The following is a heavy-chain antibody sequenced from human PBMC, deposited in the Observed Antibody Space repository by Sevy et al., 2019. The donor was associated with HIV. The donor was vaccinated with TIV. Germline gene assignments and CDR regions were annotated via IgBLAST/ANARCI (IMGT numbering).Heavy chain of an antibody. D-gene: IGHD2-21*01. CDR3: AIGVRSVGAPNFDY. V-gene: IGHV4-38-2*01. Sequence: SETLSLTCAVSGYSIISGYYWGWIRQPPGKGLEWIGNIYHSGSTYYNPSLKSRVTISLDTSKNQFSLRLSSVTAADTAVYYCAIGVRSVGAPNFDYWGQGTLVTVSS. CDR2: IYHSGST. CDR1: GYSIISGYY. J-gene: IGHJ4*02.